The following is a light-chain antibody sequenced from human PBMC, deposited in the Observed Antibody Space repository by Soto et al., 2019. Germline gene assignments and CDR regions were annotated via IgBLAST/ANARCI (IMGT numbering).Light chain of an antibody. J-gene: IGLJ2*01. CDR3: CSYADITSVV. V-gene: IGLV2-23*02. CDR2: EVS. CDR1: SSDVGSYNL. Sequence: QPVLTQPASVSGSPGQSITISCTGTSSDVGSYNLVSWYQQHPGKAPEFIIYEVSKRPSGVSNRFSGSKSGNTASLTISGLQAEDEADYYCCSYADITSVVFGGGTKVTVL.